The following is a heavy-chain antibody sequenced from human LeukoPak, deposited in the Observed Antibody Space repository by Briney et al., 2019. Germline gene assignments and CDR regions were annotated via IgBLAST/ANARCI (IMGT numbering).Heavy chain of an antibody. V-gene: IGHV4-30-2*01. D-gene: IGHD3-22*01. Sequence: SQTLSLTCTVSGGSISSGGYYWSWIRQPPGKGLEWIGYIYHSGSTYYNPSLKSRVTISVDRSKNQFSLKLSSVTAADTAVYYCARYYYDSSGYNFDYWGQGTLVTVSS. CDR3: ARYYYDSSGYNFDY. J-gene: IGHJ4*02. CDR2: IYHSGST. CDR1: GGSISSGGYY.